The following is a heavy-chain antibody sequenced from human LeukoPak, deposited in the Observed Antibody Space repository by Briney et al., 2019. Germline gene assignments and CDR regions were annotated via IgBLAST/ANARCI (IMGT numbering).Heavy chain of an antibody. CDR2: IQYDGSNK. CDR3: AEGGGGYSYYGPDS. V-gene: IGHV3-30*02. CDR1: GFTFSGYG. D-gene: IGHD3-10*01. Sequence: PGGSLRLSCAASGFTFSGYGIHWVRQAPGKGLEWVACIQYDGSNKYYADSVKGRFTISRDNSKNTLYLEMNSLRAEDTAVYYCAEGGGGYSYYGPDSWGQGTLVAVSS. J-gene: IGHJ5*01.